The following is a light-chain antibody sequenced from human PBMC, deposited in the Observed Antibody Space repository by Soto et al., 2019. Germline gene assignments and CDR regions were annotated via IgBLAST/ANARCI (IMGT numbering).Light chain of an antibody. CDR2: GNS. Sequence: QSVLTQPPSVSGAPGQRVTISCPGSSSNIGAGYDVHWYQQLPGTAPKLLIYGNSNRPSGVPDRFSGSKSGTSASLAITGLQAEDEADYYCQSYDSSLVVFGGGTKLTVL. J-gene: IGLJ2*01. V-gene: IGLV1-40*01. CDR3: QSYDSSLVV. CDR1: SSNIGAGYD.